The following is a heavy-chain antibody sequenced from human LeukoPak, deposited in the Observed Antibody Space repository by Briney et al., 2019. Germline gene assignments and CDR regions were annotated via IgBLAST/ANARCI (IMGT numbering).Heavy chain of an antibody. CDR2: MNPNSGDR. D-gene: IGHD3-10*01. CDR3: AKDRHFEGSGSSTWEWDV. V-gene: IGHV1-8*03. Sequence: ASVKVSCKASGYTFSSYDINWVRQATGQGLEWMGWMNPNSGDRGYAQKSQGRVTITRNTSISTAYMELSSLRSEDTAVYYCAKDRHFEGSGSSTWEWDVWGKGTTVTISS. J-gene: IGHJ6*04. CDR1: GYTFSSYD.